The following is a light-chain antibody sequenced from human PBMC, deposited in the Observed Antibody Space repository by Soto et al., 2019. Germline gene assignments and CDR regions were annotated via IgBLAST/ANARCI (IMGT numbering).Light chain of an antibody. CDR3: CSYAGTYTDV. Sequence: QSALTQPRSVSGSPGQSVTISCTGTSSDVGGYYFVSWYQQNPGKAPKLMIYDVNKRPSGVPDRFSGSKSGNTASLTISGLQPEDESDYYCCSYAGTYTDVFGTGTKLTVL. V-gene: IGLV2-11*01. CDR2: DVN. CDR1: SSDVGGYYF. J-gene: IGLJ1*01.